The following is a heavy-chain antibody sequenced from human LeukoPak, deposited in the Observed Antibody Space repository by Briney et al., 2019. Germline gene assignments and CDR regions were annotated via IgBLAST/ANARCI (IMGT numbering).Heavy chain of an antibody. D-gene: IGHD6-13*01. Sequence: SETLSLTCTVSGDFITASYWSWIRQPPGKGLEWIGYVYYSGSTEYNPSLRSRVTISLEMSKHQFSLKLSSVTAADTAVYYCARGGGYSSSWYDYWGQGTLVTVSS. CDR3: ARGGGYSSSWYDY. J-gene: IGHJ4*02. CDR2: VYYSGST. V-gene: IGHV4-59*01. CDR1: GDFITASY.